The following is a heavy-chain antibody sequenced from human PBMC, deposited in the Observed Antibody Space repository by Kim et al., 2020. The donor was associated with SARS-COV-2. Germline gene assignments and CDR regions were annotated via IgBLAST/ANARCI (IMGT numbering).Heavy chain of an antibody. CDR1: GYTFTSYD. CDR2: MNPNSGNT. Sequence: ASVKVSCRASGYTFTSYDINWVRQATGQGLEWMGWMNPNSGNTGYAQKFQGRVTMTRNTSISTAYMELSSLRSEDTAVYYCARRAEISYAEELWLQVFGQSGWFDPWGQGTLVTVSS. V-gene: IGHV1-8*01. J-gene: IGHJ5*02. D-gene: IGHD5-18*01. CDR3: ARRAEISYAEELWLQVFGQSGWFDP.